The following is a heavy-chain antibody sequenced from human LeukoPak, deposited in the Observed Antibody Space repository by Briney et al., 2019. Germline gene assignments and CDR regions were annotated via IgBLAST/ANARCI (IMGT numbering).Heavy chain of an antibody. CDR2: IYYSGST. J-gene: IGHJ4*02. Sequence: SETLSLTCTVSGGSISSYYWSWIRQPPGKGLEWIGYIYYSGSTNYNPSLKSRVTISVDTSKNQFSLKLSSVTAADTAVYYCARHPSGSYSLDYWGQGTLVTVSS. CDR3: ARHPSGSYSLDY. V-gene: IGHV4-59*08. CDR1: GGSISSYY. D-gene: IGHD1-26*01.